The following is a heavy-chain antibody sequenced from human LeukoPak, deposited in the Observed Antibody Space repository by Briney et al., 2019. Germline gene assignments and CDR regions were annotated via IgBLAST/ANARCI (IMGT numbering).Heavy chain of an antibody. V-gene: IGHV4-39*07. CDR1: GGSICSNTYY. J-gene: IGHJ4*02. Sequence: SETLSLTCAVSGGSICSNTYYWVWIRQPPGKGLEWIGCMYYSGSTYYNPSLKSRVTIIEDTPKKQLSLKLSSVTAADTAVYYCARAVISGYYTLDYWGQGTTVSVSS. CDR3: ARAVISGYYTLDY. D-gene: IGHD3-3*01. CDR2: MYYSGST.